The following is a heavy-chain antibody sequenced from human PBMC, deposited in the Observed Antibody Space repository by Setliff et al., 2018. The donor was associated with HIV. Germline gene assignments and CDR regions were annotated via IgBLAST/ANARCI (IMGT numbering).Heavy chain of an antibody. Sequence: AASVKVSCKASGYTFTSYYMHWVRQAPGQGLEWMGIINPSGGSTSYAQKFQGRVTMTRDTSTSTFYMELSSLRSEDTAVYYCARAYDRYCSITSCYEWFDPWGQGTLVTVSS. V-gene: IGHV1-46*01. CDR3: ARAYDRYCSITSCYEWFDP. D-gene: IGHD2-2*01. CDR1: GYTFTSYY. J-gene: IGHJ5*02. CDR2: INPSGGST.